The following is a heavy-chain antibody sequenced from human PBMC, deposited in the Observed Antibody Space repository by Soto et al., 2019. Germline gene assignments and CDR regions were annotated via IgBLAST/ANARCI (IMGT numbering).Heavy chain of an antibody. D-gene: IGHD3-3*01. J-gene: IGHJ4*02. CDR3: ARGITIFGVVIPNY. V-gene: IGHV3-7*01. CDR2: IKQDGSEK. CDR1: GFTFSSYW. Sequence: PGGFLRLSCAASGFTFSSYWMSWVRQAPGKGLEWVANIKQDGSEKYYVDSVKGRFTISRDNAKNSLYLQMNSLRAEDTAVYYCARGITIFGVVIPNYWGQGTLVTVSS.